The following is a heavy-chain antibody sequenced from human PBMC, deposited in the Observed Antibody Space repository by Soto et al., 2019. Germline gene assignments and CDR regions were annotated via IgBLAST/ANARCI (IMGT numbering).Heavy chain of an antibody. Sequence: SETLSLTCAVSGGSFTSNNWWTWVRQPPGQGLEWIGEIYRTGSTNYNPSLKSRVTISLDKSENQFSLKVTSLTAADTAVYYCASRDPGTSVDYWGQGNQVTVSS. CDR3: ASRDPGTSVDY. V-gene: IGHV4-4*02. CDR1: GGSFTSNNW. CDR2: IYRTGST. D-gene: IGHD1-7*01. J-gene: IGHJ4*02.